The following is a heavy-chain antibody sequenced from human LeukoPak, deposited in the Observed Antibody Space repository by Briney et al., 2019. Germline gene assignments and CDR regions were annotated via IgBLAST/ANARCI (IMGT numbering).Heavy chain of an antibody. CDR1: GFTFSSYG. J-gene: IGHJ4*02. Sequence: GGSLRLSCAASGFTFSSYGMHWVRQAPGKGLDWVAVIWYDGSNKYYADSVKGRFTISRDNSKNTLYLQMNSLRAEGTAVYYCAPKPRITMVRGVISTYPLIDYWGQGTLVTVSS. CDR2: IWYDGSNK. D-gene: IGHD3-10*01. CDR3: APKPRITMVRGVISTYPLIDY. V-gene: IGHV3-33*01.